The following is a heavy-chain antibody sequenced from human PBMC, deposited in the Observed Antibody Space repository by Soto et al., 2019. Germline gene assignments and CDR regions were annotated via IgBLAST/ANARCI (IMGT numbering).Heavy chain of an antibody. J-gene: IGHJ4*02. CDR2: ISASGGTS. CDR3: SNDFFDGSGSYLAYDY. V-gene: IGHV3-23*01. CDR1: GYTFRDYA. D-gene: IGHD3-10*01. Sequence: EVHLLESGGGLTQAGGSLRLSCAASGYTFRDYAMHWVRQAPGKGLEWVSSISASGGTSYHADSVKGRFTISRDNSENTLSLQMNSLRVDDTAIYFCSNDFFDGSGSYLAYDYWGQGTLVSVSS.